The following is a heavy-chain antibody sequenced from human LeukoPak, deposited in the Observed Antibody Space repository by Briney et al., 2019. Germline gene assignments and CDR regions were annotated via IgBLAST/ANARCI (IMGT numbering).Heavy chain of an antibody. J-gene: IGHJ4*02. D-gene: IGHD5-18*01. CDR2: ISYDGSNK. V-gene: IGHV3-30-3*01. CDR1: GFTFSSYA. Sequence: GRSLRLSCAASGFTFSSYAMHWVRQAPGKGLEWVAVISYDGSNKYYADSAKGRFTISRDNSKNTLYLQMNSLRAEDTAVYYCARSAIPLYSYGLHFDYWGQGTLVTVSS. CDR3: ARSAIPLYSYGLHFDY.